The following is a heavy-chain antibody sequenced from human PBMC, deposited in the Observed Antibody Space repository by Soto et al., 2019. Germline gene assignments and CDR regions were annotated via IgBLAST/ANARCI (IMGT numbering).Heavy chain of an antibody. CDR1: GYTFTSYD. CDR2: MNPNSGNT. CDR3: ARDFPGYCSSTSCLRRYYDYYGMDV. D-gene: IGHD2-2*03. J-gene: IGHJ6*02. V-gene: IGHV1-8*01. Sequence: QVQLVQSGAEVKKPGASVKVSCKASGYTFTSYDINWVRQATGQGLEWMGWMNPNSGNTGYAQKFQGRVTMTRNASISTAYMELSSLRSEDTAVYYCARDFPGYCSSTSCLRRYYDYYGMDVWGQGTTVTVSS.